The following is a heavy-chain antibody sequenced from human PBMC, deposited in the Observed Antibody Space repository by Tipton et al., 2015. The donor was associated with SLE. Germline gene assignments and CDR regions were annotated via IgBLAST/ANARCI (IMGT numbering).Heavy chain of an antibody. V-gene: IGHV4-38-2*02. CDR1: GYSISSGYY. Sequence: TLSLTCTVSGYSISSGYYWGWIRQPPGKGLEWIGSIYHSGSTYYNPSLKSRVTTSVDTSKNQFSLKLSSVTAADTAVYYCASLPQGYCSTINCSPRMDVWGKGTTVTVSS. D-gene: IGHD2-2*01. J-gene: IGHJ6*04. CDR3: ASLPQGYCSTINCSPRMDV. CDR2: IYHSGST.